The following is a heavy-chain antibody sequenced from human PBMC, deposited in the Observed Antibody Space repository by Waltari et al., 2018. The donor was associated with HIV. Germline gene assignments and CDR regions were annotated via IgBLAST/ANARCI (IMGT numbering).Heavy chain of an antibody. CDR2: IYYSGST. J-gene: IGHJ2*01. CDR1: GGSLSSSRYY. Sequence: QLQLQASGPGLVKPSETLSLTCTVPGGSLSSSRYYWGWIRQPPGKGLGWIGCIYYSGSTYYNPSLKSRVTISVDTSKNQFSLKLSSVTAADTAVYYRARVQTGVDTAMVNRYFDLWGRGTLVTVSS. D-gene: IGHD5-18*01. V-gene: IGHV4-39*01. CDR3: ARVQTGVDTAMVNRYFDL.